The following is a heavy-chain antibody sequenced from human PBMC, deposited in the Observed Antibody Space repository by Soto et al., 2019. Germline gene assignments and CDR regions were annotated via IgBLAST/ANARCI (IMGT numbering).Heavy chain of an antibody. J-gene: IGHJ5*02. D-gene: IGHD1-7*01. Sequence: LSLTCAVSGGSISSGGYSWSWIRQPPGKGLEWIGYIYHSGSTYYNPSLKSRVTISVDRSKNQFSLKLSSVTAADTAVYYCARALELRGGVWFDPWGRGTLVTVSS. CDR1: GGSISSGGYS. CDR3: ARALELRGGVWFDP. CDR2: IYHSGST. V-gene: IGHV4-30-2*01.